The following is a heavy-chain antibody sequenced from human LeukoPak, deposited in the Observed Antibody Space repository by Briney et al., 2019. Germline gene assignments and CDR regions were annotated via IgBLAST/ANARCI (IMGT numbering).Heavy chain of an antibody. CDR1: GGSFSGYY. J-gene: IGHJ5*02. CDR3: ARSYILTGYGA. D-gene: IGHD3-9*01. V-gene: IGHV4-34*01. CDR2: INHSGST. Sequence: SETLSLTCAVYGGSFSGYYWSWIRQPPGKGLEWIGEINHSGSTNYNPSLKSRVTISVDTSKSQFSLKLSSVTAADTAVYYCARSYILTGYGAWGQGTLVTVSS.